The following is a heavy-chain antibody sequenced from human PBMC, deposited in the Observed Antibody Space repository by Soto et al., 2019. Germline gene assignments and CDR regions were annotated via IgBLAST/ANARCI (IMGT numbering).Heavy chain of an antibody. CDR3: ARGFDSYFYGLDV. D-gene: IGHD3-9*01. Sequence: LSLTCAVSGGSISSGGYSWSWIRQPPGKGLEWIGYMYHSGRTYYNPSLKSRVTMSVERSKNQFSLNLNSVTAADTAVYFCARGFDSYFYGLDVWGQGTTVTVS. J-gene: IGHJ6*02. V-gene: IGHV4-30-2*01. CDR2: MYHSGRT. CDR1: GGSISSGGYS.